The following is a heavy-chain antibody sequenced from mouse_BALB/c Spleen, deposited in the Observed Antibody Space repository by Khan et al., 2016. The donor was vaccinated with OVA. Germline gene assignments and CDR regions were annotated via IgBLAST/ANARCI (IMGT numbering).Heavy chain of an antibody. CDR2: ISHSGST. D-gene: IGHD1-2*01. CDR3: TRTARIKY. J-gene: IGHJ2*01. V-gene: IGHV3-2*02. Sequence: EVQLQESGPGLVKPSQSLSLTCTVTGYSITSGYGWNWIRQFPGKKLEWMGYISHSGSTNYNPSLKSRISITRDPSKNQFFLQLNSVTTEDTATYYCTRTARIKYWGQGTTLTVAS. CDR1: GYSITSGYG.